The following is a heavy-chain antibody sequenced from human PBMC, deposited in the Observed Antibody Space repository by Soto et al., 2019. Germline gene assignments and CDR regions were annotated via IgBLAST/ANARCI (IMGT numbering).Heavy chain of an antibody. Sequence: GGSLRLSSAASGFPFGNFWMHWVRQAPGKGLVWVSRINSDGSTSYADFVKGRLTISRDNAKNTVYLQMNSLRAEDTAVYYCARGLYREYGHDSWGQGALVTVSS. D-gene: IGHD3-10*01. J-gene: IGHJ5*01. CDR1: GFPFGNFW. CDR2: INSDGST. CDR3: ARGLYREYGHDS. V-gene: IGHV3-74*01.